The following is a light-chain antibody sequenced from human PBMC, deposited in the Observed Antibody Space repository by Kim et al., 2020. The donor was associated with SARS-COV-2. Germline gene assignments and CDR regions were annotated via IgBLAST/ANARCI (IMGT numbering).Light chain of an antibody. CDR3: QQYNNWPLLLT. J-gene: IGKJ4*01. CDR2: AAS. CDR1: QSVGIS. V-gene: IGKV3-15*01. Sequence: PGERAILSCKATQSVGISLAWYQQKPGRAPRLLIDAASTRATGIPARFSGSGSGTEFTLTISSLLSEDYAVYYCQQYNNWPLLLTFGGGTKVDIK.